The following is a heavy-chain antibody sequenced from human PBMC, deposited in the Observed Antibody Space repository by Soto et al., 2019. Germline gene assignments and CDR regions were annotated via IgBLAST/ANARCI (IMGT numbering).Heavy chain of an antibody. J-gene: IGHJ4*02. CDR3: AKDPGGFGDLLYYRWFKGPINFDY. D-gene: IGHD3-10*01. Sequence: PGGSLRLSCAASGFTFSSYAMSWVRQAPGKGLEWVSAISGSGGSTYYADSVKGRFTISRDNSKNTLYLQMNSLRAEDTAVYSSAKDPGGFGDLLYYRWFKGPINFDYWGQGTLVTVSS. CDR1: GFTFSSYA. V-gene: IGHV3-23*01. CDR2: ISGSGGST.